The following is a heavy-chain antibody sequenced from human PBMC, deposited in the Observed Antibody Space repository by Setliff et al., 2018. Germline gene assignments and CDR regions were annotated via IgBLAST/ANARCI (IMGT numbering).Heavy chain of an antibody. D-gene: IGHD3-10*01. CDR3: TGRTYGHQLGDY. CDR1: GLTFAGAW. Sequence: PGESLKISCTASGLTFAGAWMNWVRQAPGKGLEWVARVRSNSVGGTTEYGAPVKGRFTISRDDSKDTVYLQMNDLKTEDTGVYYCTGRTYGHQLGDYWGQGTLVTVSS. J-gene: IGHJ4*02. CDR2: VRSNSVGGTT. V-gene: IGHV3-15*01.